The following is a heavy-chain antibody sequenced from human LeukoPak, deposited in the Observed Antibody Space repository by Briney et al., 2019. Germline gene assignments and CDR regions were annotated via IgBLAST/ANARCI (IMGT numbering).Heavy chain of an antibody. CDR3: AKDRYYDFWSGHYMDV. V-gene: IGHV3-9*03. Sequence: PGGSLRLSCAASGFTFSSYWMHWVRQAPGKGLEWVSGISWNSGSIGYADSVKGRFTISRDNAKNSLYLQMNSLRAEDMALYYCAKDRYYDFWSGHYMDVWGKGTTVTVSS. J-gene: IGHJ6*03. CDR1: GFTFSSYW. CDR2: ISWNSGSI. D-gene: IGHD3-3*01.